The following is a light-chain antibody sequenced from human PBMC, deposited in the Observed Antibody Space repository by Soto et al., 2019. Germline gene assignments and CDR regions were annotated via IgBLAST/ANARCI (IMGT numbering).Light chain of an antibody. CDR3: QQYSSTFWT. CDR2: GAS. Sequence: EIVLTQSPGTLSLSPGEGTTLSCRASQSISSSYLAWYQQKPGQAPRLLVYGASSRATGIPDRFSGSGSGTDFTLTISRLEPEDFALYYCQQYSSTFWTLGQGTKV. V-gene: IGKV3-20*01. CDR1: QSISSSY. J-gene: IGKJ1*01.